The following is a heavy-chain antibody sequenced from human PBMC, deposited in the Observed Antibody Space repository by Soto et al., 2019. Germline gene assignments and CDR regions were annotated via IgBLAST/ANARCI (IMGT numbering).Heavy chain of an antibody. V-gene: IGHV3-30*03. CDR2: ISYDGGER. CDR3: ARDLPLYCRGDCNFDF. J-gene: IGHJ4*02. D-gene: IGHD2-21*02. CDR1: GFIFSRYG. Sequence: PGGSLRLSCGGSGFIFSRYGMHWVRQAPGKGLEWVTGISYDGGERFYAGSVKGRFTISRDNSKNRLDLQMSSLRPEDTAVYYCARDLPLYCRGDCNFDFWGQGTLVTVSS.